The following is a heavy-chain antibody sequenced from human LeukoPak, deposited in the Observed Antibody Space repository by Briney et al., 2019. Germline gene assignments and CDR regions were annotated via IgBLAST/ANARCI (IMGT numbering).Heavy chain of an antibody. Sequence: PSETLSLTCTVSGGSISSYYWSWIRQPPGKGLEWIGYIYYSGSTNYNPSLKSRVTISVDTSKNQFSLKLSSVTAADTAVYYCARADIAYAFDIWGQGTMVTVSS. V-gene: IGHV4-59*08. D-gene: IGHD2-15*01. CDR3: ARADIAYAFDI. CDR1: GGSISSYY. J-gene: IGHJ3*02. CDR2: IYYSGST.